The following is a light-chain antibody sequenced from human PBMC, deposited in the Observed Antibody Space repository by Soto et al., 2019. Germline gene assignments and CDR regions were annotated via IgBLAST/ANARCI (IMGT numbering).Light chain of an antibody. CDR2: DNN. V-gene: IGLV1-51*01. J-gene: IGLJ2*01. CDR3: GTWDFGLSTVV. CDR1: SVNIGNNY. Sequence: QSVLTQPPSVSATPGQKVTISCSGSSVNIGNNYVSWYQQLPGTAPKLLIYDNNKRPSGIPDRFSGSKSVTSATLDITGLQTGDEADYYCGTWDFGLSTVVFGGGTKVTVL.